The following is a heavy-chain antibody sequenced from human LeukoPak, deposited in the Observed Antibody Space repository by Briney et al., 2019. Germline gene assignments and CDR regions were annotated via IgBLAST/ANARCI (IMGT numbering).Heavy chain of an antibody. D-gene: IGHD6-19*01. CDR2: IKQDGSEK. CDR1: GFIFSSYA. Sequence: PGGSLRLSCAASGFIFSSYAMSWVRQAPGKGLEWVANIKQDGSEKYYVDSVKGRFTISRDNAKNSLYLQMNSLRAEDTAVYYCARDGYSSGWSDYFDYWGQGTLVTVSS. V-gene: IGHV3-7*01. J-gene: IGHJ4*02. CDR3: ARDGYSSGWSDYFDY.